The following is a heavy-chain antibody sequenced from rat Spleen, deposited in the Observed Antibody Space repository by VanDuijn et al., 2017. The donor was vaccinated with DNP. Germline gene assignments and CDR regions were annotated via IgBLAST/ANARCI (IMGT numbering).Heavy chain of an antibody. V-gene: IGHV2-32*01. D-gene: IGHD4-6*01. Sequence: QVQLKESGPGLVRPSETLSLTCTVSGFSLTSYHVSWVRQPPGKGLEWMGVIWDDGSTAYNSALKSRLSISRDTSKSQVFLKMSSLQTEDMATYYCVRGDWAHWGQGVMVTVSS. CDR1: GFSLTSYH. J-gene: IGHJ2*01. CDR3: VRGDWAH. CDR2: IWDDGST.